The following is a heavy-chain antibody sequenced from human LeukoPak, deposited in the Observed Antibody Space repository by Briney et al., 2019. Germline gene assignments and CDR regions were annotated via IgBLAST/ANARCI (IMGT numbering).Heavy chain of an antibody. Sequence: PGGSLRLSCAGSGFPFSSYEMNWLRQAPGKGLEWVSHIDSSGIIIYYGDSVKGRFTISRDNAKNSIYLQMDSLRVEDTAIYYCARDSVGDLLDYWGQGTPVTVSS. D-gene: IGHD4-17*01. CDR1: GFPFSSYE. CDR2: IDSSGIII. J-gene: IGHJ4*02. CDR3: ARDSVGDLLDY. V-gene: IGHV3-48*03.